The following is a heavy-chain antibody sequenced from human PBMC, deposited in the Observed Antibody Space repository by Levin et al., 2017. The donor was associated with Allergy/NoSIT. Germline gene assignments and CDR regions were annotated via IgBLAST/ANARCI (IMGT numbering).Heavy chain of an antibody. D-gene: IGHD6-19*01. CDR1: GFTFGDYA. V-gene: IGHV3-49*03. CDR3: SRPIAVAGMHFDP. J-gene: IGHJ5*02. CDR2: IRSEAHGGTS. Sequence: HPGGSLRLSCSASGFTFGDYATSWFRQAPGKGLEWVGFIRSEAHGGTSEYAASVKGRFIISRDESKSIAYLQMNSLKTADTAVYYCSRPIAVAGMHFDPWGQGTLVTVSS.